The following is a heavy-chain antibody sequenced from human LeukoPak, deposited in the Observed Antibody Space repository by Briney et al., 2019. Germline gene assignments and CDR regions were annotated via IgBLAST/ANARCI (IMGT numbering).Heavy chain of an antibody. Sequence: ASVKVSCKASGYTFTSYGISWVRQAPGQGLEWMGWISAYNGNTNYAQKLQGRVTMTTDTSTSTAYMELRSLRSDDTAVYYCARDRTIFGVVSYYFDYWGQGTLVTVSS. J-gene: IGHJ4*02. CDR2: ISAYNGNT. D-gene: IGHD3-3*01. CDR1: GYTFTSYG. CDR3: ARDRTIFGVVSYYFDY. V-gene: IGHV1-18*01.